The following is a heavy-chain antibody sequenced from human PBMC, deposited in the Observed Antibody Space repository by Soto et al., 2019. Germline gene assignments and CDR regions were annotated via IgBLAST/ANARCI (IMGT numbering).Heavy chain of an antibody. J-gene: IGHJ4*02. V-gene: IGHV3-30-3*01. CDR3: AGGLGAVDY. Sequence: SLRLSCAASGFTFSSYAMHWVRQAPGKGLEWVAVISYDGSNKYYADSVKGRFTISRDNSKNTLYLQMNSLRAEDTAVYYCAGGLGAVDYWGQGTLVTVSS. CDR2: ISYDGSNK. D-gene: IGHD1-26*01. CDR1: GFTFSSYA.